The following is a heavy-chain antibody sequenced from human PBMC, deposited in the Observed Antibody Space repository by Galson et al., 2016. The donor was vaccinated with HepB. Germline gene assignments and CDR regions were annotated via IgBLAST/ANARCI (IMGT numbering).Heavy chain of an antibody. Sequence: SVKVSCKASGYLFKNYGISWVRQAPGQGLEWMASISAFSGDTHYLQKFRDRVNVTIEKSTGTAYLEITGLTSDDRAVYYCERDLHSSSWLGDFWGQGTLVSVSS. CDR1: GYLFKNYG. V-gene: IGHV1-18*01. J-gene: IGHJ4*02. CDR2: ISAFSGDT. CDR3: ERDLHSSSWLGDF. D-gene: IGHD6-13*01.